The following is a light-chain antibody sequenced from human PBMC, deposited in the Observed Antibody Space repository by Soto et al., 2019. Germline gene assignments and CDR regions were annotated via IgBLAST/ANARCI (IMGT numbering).Light chain of an antibody. Sequence: DIQMTQSPSTLSASFGDRVTITCWASQSIVGWLAWYQQKPGKAPKLLIYDASSLESGVPSRFSGSGSGTEFTLTISSLQPDDFATYYCQQYNSYPYTFGQGTKLEIK. CDR2: DAS. CDR1: QSIVGW. CDR3: QQYNSYPYT. V-gene: IGKV1-5*01. J-gene: IGKJ2*01.